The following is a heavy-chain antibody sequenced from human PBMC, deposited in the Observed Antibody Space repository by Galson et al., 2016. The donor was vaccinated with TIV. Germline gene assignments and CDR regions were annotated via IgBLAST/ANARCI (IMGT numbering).Heavy chain of an antibody. V-gene: IGHV6-1*01. CDR1: GDSVSSNSAA. CDR2: TYYRSKWYN. Sequence: CAISGDSVSSNSAAWNWIRQSPSRGLEWLGRTYYRSKWYNDYALSVKSRITINPDTSKNQVSLQLSSVTAADTAVYYCARVHFWNGYLDSWGQGTLVTVSS. J-gene: IGHJ5*01. D-gene: IGHD3-3*02. CDR3: ARVHFWNGYLDS.